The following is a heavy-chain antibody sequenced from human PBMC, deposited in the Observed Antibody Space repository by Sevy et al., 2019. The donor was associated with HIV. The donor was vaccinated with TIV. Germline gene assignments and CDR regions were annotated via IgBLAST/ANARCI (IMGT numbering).Heavy chain of an antibody. CDR1: GGSISSYY. CDR2: IYYSGST. V-gene: IGHV4-59*08. J-gene: IGHJ4*02. D-gene: IGHD2-2*01. Sequence: SETLSLTCTVSGGSISSYYWSWIRQPPGKGLEWIGYIYYSGSTNYNPSLKSRVTISVDTSKNQFSLKLSSVTAADTAVYYCASGHSSTSCYDYWGQGTLVTVSS. CDR3: ASGHSSTSCYDY.